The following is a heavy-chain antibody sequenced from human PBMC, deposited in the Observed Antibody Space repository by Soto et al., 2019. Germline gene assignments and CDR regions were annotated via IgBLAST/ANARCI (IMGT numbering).Heavy chain of an antibody. Sequence: PGGSLRLSCAASGFTFSTYWMTWVRQAPGKGLEWVSDLRDSGGSTYYADSVKGRFTISRDNAMNTLYLQMNTLRAEDTAVYYCAKVSSSWYSGFFDLWGQGTLVTVSS. CDR1: GFTFSTYW. CDR3: AKVSSSWYSGFFDL. J-gene: IGHJ4*02. V-gene: IGHV3-23*01. D-gene: IGHD6-13*01. CDR2: LRDSGGST.